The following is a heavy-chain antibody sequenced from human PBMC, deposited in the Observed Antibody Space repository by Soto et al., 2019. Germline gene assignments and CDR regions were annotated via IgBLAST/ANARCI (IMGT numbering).Heavy chain of an antibody. CDR3: AREGARNWFEP. CDR2: IYYSGST. Sequence: SETLSLTCTVSGGSISSYYWSWIRQPPGKGLEWIGYIYYSGSTNYNPSLKSRVTISVDTSKNQFSLKLSSVTAADTAVYYCAREGARNWFEPWGQGTLVTVSS. D-gene: IGHD1-26*01. J-gene: IGHJ5*02. V-gene: IGHV4-59*01. CDR1: GGSISSYY.